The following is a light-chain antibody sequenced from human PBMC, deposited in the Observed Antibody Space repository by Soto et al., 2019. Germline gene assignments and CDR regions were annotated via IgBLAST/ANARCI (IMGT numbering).Light chain of an antibody. V-gene: IGKV1-33*01. J-gene: IGKJ4*01. CDR2: DAS. CDR3: QQYDNLPLT. Sequence: DIQATQSPSSLSASVGDRVTITCQASQDVNNYLNWYQQKPGKAPKLLIYDASNLETGVPSRFSGSGSGTDFTFTISSLQPEDIATYYCQQYDNLPLTFGGGIKV. CDR1: QDVNNY.